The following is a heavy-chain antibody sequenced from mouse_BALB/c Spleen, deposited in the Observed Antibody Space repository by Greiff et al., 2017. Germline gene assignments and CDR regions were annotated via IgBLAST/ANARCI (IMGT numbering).Heavy chain of an antibody. J-gene: IGHJ3*01. CDR3: ARVLRYSAWFAY. Sequence: EVKLMESGGGLVKPGGSLKLSCAASGFAFSSYDMSWVRQTPEKRLEWVAYISSGGGSTYYPDTVKGRFTISRDNPKNTLFLQMTSLRSEDTAMYYCARVLRYSAWFAYWGQGTLVTVSA. CDR2: ISSGGGST. CDR1: GFAFSSYD. D-gene: IGHD1-1*01. V-gene: IGHV5-12-1*01.